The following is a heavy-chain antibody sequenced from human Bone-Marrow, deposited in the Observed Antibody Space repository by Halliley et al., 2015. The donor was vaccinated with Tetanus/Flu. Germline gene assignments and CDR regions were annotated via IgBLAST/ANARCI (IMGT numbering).Heavy chain of an antibody. CDR1: GFTFRNVW. D-gene: IGHD3-22*01. CDR2: IKSKTDGGTT. J-gene: IGHJ4*02. CDR3: TTDVHYDSSGSYLFGY. V-gene: IGHV3-15*01. Sequence: SLRLSCAASGFTFRNVWMTWVRQAPGKGLEWVGRIKSKTDGGTTDYAAPVEGRFTISRDDSRNTLYLQMNSLKTEDTAVYYCTTDVHYDSSGSYLFGYWGQGTLVTVSS.